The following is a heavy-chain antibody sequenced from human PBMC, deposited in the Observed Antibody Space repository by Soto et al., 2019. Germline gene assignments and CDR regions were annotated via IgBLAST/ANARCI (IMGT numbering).Heavy chain of an antibody. D-gene: IGHD2-8*02. V-gene: IGHV1-2*02. CDR3: ARGEDYRWLFHYLDV. CDR1: GYTFTGYY. Sequence: ASVKVSCKASGYTFTGYYLHWARQAPGQGLEWMGWINPDNGAANYAQQFQGRVTMTRDTSISTAYLEFSSLRSDDTAVYFCARGEDYRWLFHYLDVWGHGTTVTVSS. J-gene: IGHJ6*02. CDR2: INPDNGAA.